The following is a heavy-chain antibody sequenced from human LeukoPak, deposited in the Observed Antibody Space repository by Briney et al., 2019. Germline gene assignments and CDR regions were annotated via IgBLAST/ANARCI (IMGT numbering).Heavy chain of an antibody. CDR3: AKVSGDSSGYYYRIDFYFDY. Sequence: GGSLRLSCAASGFTLSSYAMSWVRQAPGKGLEWVSAISGSGGSTYYADSVKGRFTISRDNSKNTLYLQMNSLRAEDTAVYYCAKVSGDSSGYYYRIDFYFDYWGQGTLVTVSS. J-gene: IGHJ4*02. V-gene: IGHV3-23*01. CDR1: GFTLSSYA. CDR2: ISGSGGST. D-gene: IGHD3-22*01.